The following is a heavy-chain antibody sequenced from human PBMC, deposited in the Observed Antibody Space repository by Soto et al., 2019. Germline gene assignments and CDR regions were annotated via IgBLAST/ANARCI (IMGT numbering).Heavy chain of an antibody. CDR3: ARDPIITMVRGANPDY. Sequence: ASVKVSCKASGYTFTSYGISWVRQAPGQGLEWMGWISAYNGNTNYAQKLQGRVTMTTDTSTSTAYMELRSLRSDDTAVYYCARDPIITMVRGANPDYWGQGTLVTVSS. CDR1: GYTFTSYG. CDR2: ISAYNGNT. D-gene: IGHD3-10*01. J-gene: IGHJ4*02. V-gene: IGHV1-18*01.